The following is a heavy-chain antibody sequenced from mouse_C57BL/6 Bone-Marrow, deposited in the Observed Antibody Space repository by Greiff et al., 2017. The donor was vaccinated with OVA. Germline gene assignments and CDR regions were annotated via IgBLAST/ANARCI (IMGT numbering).Heavy chain of an antibody. V-gene: IGHV5-6*01. CDR1: GFTFSSYG. CDR2: ISSGGSYT. Sequence: EVKLVESGGDLVKPGGSLKLSCAASGFTFSSYGMSWVRQTPDKRLEWVATISSGGSYTYYPDSVKGRFTISRDNAKNTLYLQMSSLKSEDTAMYYCARGLYYYGSSSYWYFDVWGTGTTVTVSS. D-gene: IGHD1-1*01. CDR3: ARGLYYYGSSSYWYFDV. J-gene: IGHJ1*03.